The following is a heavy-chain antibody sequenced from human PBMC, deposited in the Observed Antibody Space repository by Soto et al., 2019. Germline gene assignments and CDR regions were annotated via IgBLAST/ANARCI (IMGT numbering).Heavy chain of an antibody. D-gene: IGHD1-26*01. V-gene: IGHV1-18*01. CDR1: GYTFTSYG. CDR3: ARDRGSYPLAY. J-gene: IGHJ4*02. CDR2: ISANNGNT. Sequence: QVQLVQSGAEVKKPGASVKVSCKASGYTFTSYGISWVRQAPGQGLEWMGWISANNGNTNYAQKPQGRVTMTTDTPTSTAYMERGSLKVDDTAVYYCARDRGSYPLAYWGREPWSPSPQ.